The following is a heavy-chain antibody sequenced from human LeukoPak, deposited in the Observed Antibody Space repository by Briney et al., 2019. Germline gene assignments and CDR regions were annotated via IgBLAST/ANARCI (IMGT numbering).Heavy chain of an antibody. Sequence: SETLSLTCAVYGGSFSGYYWSWIRLPPGKGLEWIGEIDHSGSTNYNPSLKSRVTISVDTSKNQFSLKLSSVTAADTAVYYCARLFPDWFDPWGQGTLVTVSS. D-gene: IGHD2/OR15-2a*01. CDR1: GGSFSGYY. CDR3: ARLFPDWFDP. V-gene: IGHV4-34*01. J-gene: IGHJ5*02. CDR2: IDHSGST.